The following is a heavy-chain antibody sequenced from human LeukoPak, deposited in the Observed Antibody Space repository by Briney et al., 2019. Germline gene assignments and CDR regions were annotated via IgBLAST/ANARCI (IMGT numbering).Heavy chain of an antibody. CDR1: GYTFTSYD. V-gene: IGHV1-8*03. CDR3: ARASGYYGSDWFDP. D-gene: IGHD3-10*01. J-gene: IGHJ5*02. Sequence: ASVKVSCKASGYTFTSYDINWVRQAPGQGLEWMGWMNPNSGNTVYAQKFQGRVTITRNTSISTAYMELSRRRSEDTAVYYCARASGYYGSDWFDPWGQGTLFTVSS. CDR2: MNPNSGNT.